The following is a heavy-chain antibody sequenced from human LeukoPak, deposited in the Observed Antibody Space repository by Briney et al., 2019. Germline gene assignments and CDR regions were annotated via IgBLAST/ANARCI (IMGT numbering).Heavy chain of an antibody. CDR2: IYYSGST. J-gene: IGHJ4*02. CDR3: ARASSFYDFWSGYSPGAFDY. V-gene: IGHV4-39*07. D-gene: IGHD3-3*01. CDR1: GGSISSSSYY. Sequence: SETLSLTCTVSGGSISSSSYYWGWIRQPPGKGLEWIGSIYYSGSTYYNPSLKSRVTISVDTSKNQFSLKLSSATAADTAVYYCARASSFYDFWSGYSPGAFDYWGQGTLVTVSS.